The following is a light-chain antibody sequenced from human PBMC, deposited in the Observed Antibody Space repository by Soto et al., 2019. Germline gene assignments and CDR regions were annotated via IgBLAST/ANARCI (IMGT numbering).Light chain of an antibody. CDR2: DAS. CDR1: QSVSSY. CDR3: QQRSSWPPFT. J-gene: IGKJ3*01. Sequence: EIVLTQSPATLSLSPGERATLSCRASQSVSSYLAWYQPKPGQAPRLLIYDASNRATGIPARFSGSGSGTDFTLTISSLEPEDFAVYYCQQRSSWPPFTFGPGTKVDIK. V-gene: IGKV3-11*01.